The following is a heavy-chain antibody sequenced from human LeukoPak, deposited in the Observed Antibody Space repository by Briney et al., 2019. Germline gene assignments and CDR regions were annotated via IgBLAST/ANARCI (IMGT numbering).Heavy chain of an antibody. CDR3: ARERWEPPYYYYGLDV. CDR1: GGTFSSYA. V-gene: IGHV1-69*13. D-gene: IGHD1-26*01. Sequence: SVKVSCKASGGTFSSYAISWVRQAPGQGLEWMGGIIPFFGTPNYARKFRGRVTVIADESTSTAYMELSSLRFEDTAVYYCARERWEPPYYYYGLDVWGQGTTVTVSS. CDR2: IIPFFGTP. J-gene: IGHJ6*02.